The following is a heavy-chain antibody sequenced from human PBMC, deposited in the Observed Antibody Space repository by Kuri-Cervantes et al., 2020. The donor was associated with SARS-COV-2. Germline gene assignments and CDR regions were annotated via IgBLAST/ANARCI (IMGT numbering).Heavy chain of an antibody. CDR2: ISSSSSYI. V-gene: IGHV3-21*01. CDR3: ARDPTAGRLRYFDWFSSGPSNYYGMDV. CDR1: GFTFSNAW. Sequence: GGSLRLSCAASGFTFSNAWMNWVRQAPGKGLEWVSSISSSSSYIYYADSVKGRFTISRDNAKNSLYLQMNSLRAEDTAVYYCARDPTAGRLRYFDWFSSGPSNYYGMDVWGQGTTVTVSS. D-gene: IGHD3-9*01. J-gene: IGHJ6*02.